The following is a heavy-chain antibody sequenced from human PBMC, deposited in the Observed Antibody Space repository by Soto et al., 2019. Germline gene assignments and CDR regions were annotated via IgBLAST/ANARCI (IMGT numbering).Heavy chain of an antibody. J-gene: IGHJ4*02. CDR1: GFTFSSYA. CDR2: ISGSGGST. V-gene: IGHV3-23*01. CDR3: TTDPPHYSNYGQHPLDY. Sequence: GGSLRLSCAASGFTFSSYAMSWVRQAPGKGLEWVSAISGSGGSTYYADPVKGRFTISRDNSKNTLYLQMNSLRAEDTAVYYCTTDPPHYSNYGQHPLDYWGQGTLVTVSS. D-gene: IGHD4-4*01.